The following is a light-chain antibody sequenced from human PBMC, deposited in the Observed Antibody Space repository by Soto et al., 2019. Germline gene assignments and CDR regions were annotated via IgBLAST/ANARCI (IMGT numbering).Light chain of an antibody. J-gene: IGKJ1*01. CDR2: AAS. V-gene: IGKV1-39*01. Sequence: DIQMTQSPSSLSASVGDRDTITCRASKTIGSNLIWYQQKPGKAPKVLIYAASSLQSGVPSRFSGSGSGPDFTITISSLQPEDFATYYCQQSYSSPPTFGQGTKVDIK. CDR1: KTIGSN. CDR3: QQSYSSPPT.